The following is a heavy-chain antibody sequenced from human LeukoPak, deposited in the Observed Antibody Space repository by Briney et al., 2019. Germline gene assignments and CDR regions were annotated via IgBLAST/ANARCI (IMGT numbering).Heavy chain of an antibody. J-gene: IGHJ4*02. CDR2: INPNSGGT. D-gene: IGHD3-3*01. V-gene: IGHV1-2*06. CDR3: ASAYYDSWSGYYLFDY. CDR1: GGTLSSYT. Sequence: ASVKVSCKASGGTLSSYTISWVRQAPGQGLEWMGRINPNSGGTNYAQKFQGRVTMTRDTSISTAYMELSRLRSADTAVYYCASAYYDSWSGYYLFDYWGQGTLVTVSS.